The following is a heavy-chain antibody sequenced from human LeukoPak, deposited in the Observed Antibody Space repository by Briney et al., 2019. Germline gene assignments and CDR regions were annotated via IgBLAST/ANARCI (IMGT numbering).Heavy chain of an antibody. Sequence: ASMTVSFKSSGFTFTYHYIHWVRQGPGQGLEWMGYIGPHSTFTSSPQEFQGRVTMTRDASMSTAYMELTRLTSDDTAVYYCVREGEGPLSKDFDYWGQGTLVTVSS. CDR1: GFTFTYHY. J-gene: IGHJ4*02. CDR2: IGPHSTFT. CDR3: VREGEGPLSKDFDY. D-gene: IGHD2/OR15-2a*01. V-gene: IGHV1-2*02.